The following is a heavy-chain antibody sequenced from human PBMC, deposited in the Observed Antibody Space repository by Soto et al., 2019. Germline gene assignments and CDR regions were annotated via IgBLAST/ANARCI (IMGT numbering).Heavy chain of an antibody. CDR1: GFTFSSYG. Sequence: PGGSLRLSCAASGFTFSSYGMHWVRQAPGKGLEWVAVIRYDGSNKHYADSVKGRFTISRDNSKNTLYLQMNSLRAEDTAVYYCASTQLARSYYYGMDVWGQGTTVTVSS. CDR3: ASTQLARSYYYGMDV. D-gene: IGHD6-6*01. CDR2: IRYDGSNK. J-gene: IGHJ6*02. V-gene: IGHV3-33*01.